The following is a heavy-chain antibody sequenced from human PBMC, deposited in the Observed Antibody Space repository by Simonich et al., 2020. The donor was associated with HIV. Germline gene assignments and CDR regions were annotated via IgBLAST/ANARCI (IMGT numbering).Heavy chain of an antibody. V-gene: IGHV4-4*07. Sequence: QVQLQESGPGLVKPSETLSLICTVSGGSISSYYWSWIRQPAGKGLEWLGRIYTSGSTYYSPSLKSRVTISVDKSKNQFSLNLSSVTAADTAVYYCARAPDYGANVYFDYWGQGTLVTVSS. CDR1: GGSISSYY. J-gene: IGHJ4*02. CDR2: IYTSGST. CDR3: ARAPDYGANVYFDY. D-gene: IGHD4-17*01.